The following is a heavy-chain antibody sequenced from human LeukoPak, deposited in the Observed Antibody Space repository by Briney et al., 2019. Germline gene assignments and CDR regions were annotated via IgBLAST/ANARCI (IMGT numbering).Heavy chain of an antibody. V-gene: IGHV3-30*18. CDR1: RFTFSSHG. D-gene: IGHD6-19*01. Sequence: GGSLRLSCAVSRFTFSSHGMHWVRQAPGKGLEWVAVISYDGSNKYYADSVKGRFTISRDNSKNTLYLQMNSLRAEDTAVYYCAKDWEEQWLGGFDYWGQGTLVTVSS. CDR3: AKDWEEQWLGGFDY. CDR2: ISYDGSNK. J-gene: IGHJ4*02.